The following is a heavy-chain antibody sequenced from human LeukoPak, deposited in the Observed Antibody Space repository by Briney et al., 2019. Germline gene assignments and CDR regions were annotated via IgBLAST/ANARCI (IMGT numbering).Heavy chain of an antibody. V-gene: IGHV3-21*01. CDR1: GFTVSSNY. J-gene: IGHJ4*02. CDR3: AADYDILTGYHPFDY. Sequence: GGSLRLSCAASGFTVSSNYMSWVRQAPGKGLEWVSSISSSSSYIYYADSVKGRFTISRDNAKNSLYLQMNSLRAEDTAVYYCAADYDILTGYHPFDYWGQGTLVTVSS. CDR2: ISSSSSYI. D-gene: IGHD3-9*01.